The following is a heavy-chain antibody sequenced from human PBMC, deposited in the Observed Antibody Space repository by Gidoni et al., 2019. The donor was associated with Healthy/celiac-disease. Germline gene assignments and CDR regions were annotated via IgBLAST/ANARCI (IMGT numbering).Heavy chain of an antibody. CDR3: ARDQRAVVPTWELLPAFGYFDY. D-gene: IGHD1-26*01. CDR2: ISAYNGNT. V-gene: IGHV1-18*01. J-gene: IGHJ4*02. CDR1: GYTFTSYG. Sequence: QLVQSGAEVKKPGASVKVSCKASGYTFTSYGISWVRQAPGQGLEWMGWISAYNGNTNYAQKLQGRVTMTTDTSTSTAYMELRSLRSDDTAVYYCARDQRAVVPTWELLPAFGYFDYWGQGTLVTVSS.